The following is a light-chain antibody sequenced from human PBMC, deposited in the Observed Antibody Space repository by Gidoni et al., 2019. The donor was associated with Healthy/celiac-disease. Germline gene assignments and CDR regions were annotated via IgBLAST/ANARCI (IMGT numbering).Light chain of an antibody. V-gene: IGKV3-20*01. CDR2: GAS. J-gene: IGKJ2*01. CDR3: QQYGSSPLMYT. CDR1: QSVSSSY. Sequence: EILLTQSPGTLSLSPGERATLPCRTSQSVSSSYLAWDQQKQGQAPRLLIYGASRRATVSPDRFSGSGSGTDFTLTISRLEPEDDAVYYCQQYGSSPLMYTFGQGTKLEIK.